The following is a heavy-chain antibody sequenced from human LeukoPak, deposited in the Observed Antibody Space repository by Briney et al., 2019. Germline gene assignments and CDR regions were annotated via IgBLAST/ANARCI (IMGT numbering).Heavy chain of an antibody. J-gene: IGHJ4*02. CDR2: ISASGDKT. CDR1: GFTFSSFT. D-gene: IGHD3-22*01. CDR3: ARDYYDSTGYYFDY. V-gene: IGHV3-23*01. Sequence: TGASQRLSCAASGFTFSSFTMSWVRHAPGKGLEWISAISASGDKTYYADSVKGPFTISRDNSKDTLYLQMNSLTAEDTAVYYCARDYYDSTGYYFDYWGQGTLVTVSS.